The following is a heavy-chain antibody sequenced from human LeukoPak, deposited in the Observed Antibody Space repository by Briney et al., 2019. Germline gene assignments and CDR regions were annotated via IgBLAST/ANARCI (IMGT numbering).Heavy chain of an antibody. CDR2: IYYSGST. D-gene: IGHD4-11*01. Sequence: SETLSLTCTVPGGSISSSYYYWGWIRQPPGKGLEWIGYIYYSGSTNYNPSLKSRVTISVDTSKNQFSLKLSSVTAADTAVYYCARRSTATNWFDPWGQGTLVTVSS. CDR1: GGSISSSYYY. J-gene: IGHJ5*02. CDR3: ARRSTATNWFDP. V-gene: IGHV4-61*05.